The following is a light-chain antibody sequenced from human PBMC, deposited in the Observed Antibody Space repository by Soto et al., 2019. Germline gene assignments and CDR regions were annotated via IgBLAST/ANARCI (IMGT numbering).Light chain of an antibody. CDR1: SSDVGGYNY. V-gene: IGLV2-8*01. J-gene: IGLJ1*01. CDR2: DDD. CDR3: GSWDSSLSAYV. Sequence: QSALTQPPSASGSPGQSVTISCTGTSSDVGGYNYVSWYQQHPGKAPKLMIYDDDKRPSGIPDRFSGSKSGTSATLGITGFQTGDEADYYCGSWDSSLSAYVFATGTKLTVL.